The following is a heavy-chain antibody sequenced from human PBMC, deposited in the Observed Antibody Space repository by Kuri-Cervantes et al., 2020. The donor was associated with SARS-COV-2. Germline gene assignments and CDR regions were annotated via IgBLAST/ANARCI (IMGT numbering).Heavy chain of an antibody. CDR1: GGTFSSYA. J-gene: IGHJ5*02. D-gene: IGHD2-2*02. Sequence: SVNVSCKASGGTFSSYAISWVRQAPGQGLEWMGRIIPILGIANYAQKFQGRVTITADKSTSTAYMEPSSLRSEDTAVYYCAREDCSSTSCYTDNWFDPWGQGTLVTVSS. CDR3: AREDCSSTSCYTDNWFDP. V-gene: IGHV1-69*04. CDR2: IIPILGIA.